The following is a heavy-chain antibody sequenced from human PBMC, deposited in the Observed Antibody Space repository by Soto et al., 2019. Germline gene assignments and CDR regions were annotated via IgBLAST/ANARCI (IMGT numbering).Heavy chain of an antibody. J-gene: IGHJ6*02. CDR3: ASATVGTYYYYYGMDV. CDR1: RGTFSSYT. Sequence: QVQLVQSGAEVKKPGSSVKVSCKASRGTFSSYTISWVRQAPGQGLEWMGRIIPILGIANYAQKFQGKVKMTADRSTSTAYMELSSLRSEDTAVYYCASATVGTYYYYYGMDVWGQGTTVTVSS. D-gene: IGHD4-17*01. V-gene: IGHV1-69*02. CDR2: IIPILGIA.